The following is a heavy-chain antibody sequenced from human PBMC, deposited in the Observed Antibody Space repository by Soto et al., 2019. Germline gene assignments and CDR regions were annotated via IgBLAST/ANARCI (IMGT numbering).Heavy chain of an antibody. D-gene: IGHD6-6*01. CDR1: GGSISSGGYY. V-gene: IGHV4-31*03. Sequence: QVQLQESGPGLVKPSQTLSLTCTVSGGSISSGGYYWTWIRQHPGKVLEWIGYNYYSGITYYNPSLKRRVTGTLDTSKNQFSLKLSSVTAADTAVYYCARGSSIAGLYYGMDVWGQGTTVTVSS. J-gene: IGHJ6*02. CDR3: ARGSSIAGLYYGMDV. CDR2: NYYSGIT.